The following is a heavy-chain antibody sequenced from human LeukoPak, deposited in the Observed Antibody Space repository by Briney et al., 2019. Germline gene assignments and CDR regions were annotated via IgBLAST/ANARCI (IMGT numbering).Heavy chain of an antibody. CDR2: MNPNSANT. V-gene: IGHV1-8*01. D-gene: IGHD3-22*01. J-gene: IGHJ3*02. CDR3: TRGEVLDTSGYFYAFDI. CDR1: GYPFTTYD. Sequence: ASVKVSCKTSGYPFTTYDIHWVRQATGQGLEWMGWMNPNSANTGYAQKFQGRVAMTRDTSINTAYLDLSSLRSDDTAIYYCTRGEVLDTSGYFYAFDIWGQGTVVTVSS.